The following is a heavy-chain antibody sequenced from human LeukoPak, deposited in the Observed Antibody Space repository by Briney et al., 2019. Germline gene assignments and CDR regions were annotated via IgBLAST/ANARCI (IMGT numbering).Heavy chain of an antibody. J-gene: IGHJ4*02. Sequence: ASVKVSCKASGYTFTGYYMHWVRQAPGQGLEWMGWINPNSGGTNYAQKFQGGVTMTSDTSISTAYMELSRLRSDDTAVYYCARDGYGDYLEYFDSWGQGTLVTVSS. CDR1: GYTFTGYY. CDR3: ARDGYGDYLEYFDS. V-gene: IGHV1-2*02. CDR2: INPNSGGT. D-gene: IGHD4-17*01.